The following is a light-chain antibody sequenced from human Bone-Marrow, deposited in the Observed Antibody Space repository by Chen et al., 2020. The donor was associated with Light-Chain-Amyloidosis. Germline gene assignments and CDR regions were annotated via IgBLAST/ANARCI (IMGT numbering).Light chain of an antibody. V-gene: IGLV3-25*03. CDR2: RDT. J-gene: IGLJ2*01. CDR1: DLPTQY. Sequence: SYELTQPPSVSVSPGQTDRITCSGDDLPTQYAYWYQQKPGQAPVLVIHRDTERPSGISERFSGSSSGTKATLTISGVQAEDEADYHCQSADSSGTYEVIFGGGTKLTVL. CDR3: QSADSSGTYEVI.